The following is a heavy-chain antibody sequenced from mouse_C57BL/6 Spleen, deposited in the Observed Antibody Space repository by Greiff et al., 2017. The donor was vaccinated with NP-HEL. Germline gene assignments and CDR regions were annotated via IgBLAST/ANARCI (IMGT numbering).Heavy chain of an antibody. CDR1: GFTFSSYA. Sequence: EVKLMESGGGLVKPGGSLKLSCAASGFTFSSYAMSWVRQTPEKRLEWVATISDGGSYTYYPDNVKGRFTISRDNAKNNLYLQMSHLKSEDTAMYYCARDSYGKGDWYFDVWGTGTTVTVSS. CDR2: ISDGGSYT. CDR3: ARDSYGKGDWYFDV. D-gene: IGHD2-1*01. V-gene: IGHV5-4*01. J-gene: IGHJ1*03.